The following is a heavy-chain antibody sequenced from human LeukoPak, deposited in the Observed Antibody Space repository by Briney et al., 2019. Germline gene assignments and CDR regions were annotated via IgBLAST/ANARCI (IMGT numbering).Heavy chain of an antibody. Sequence: ASVKVSCKASGYTFTDYYIHWVRQAPGQGPEFMGWINTKSGDTNYAQKFQGRITMTRDTSISTAYMEVSRLRSDDTAVYYCATQANSSGYYLTNWFDPWGQGTLVTVSS. J-gene: IGHJ5*02. CDR3: ATQANSSGYYLTNWFDP. CDR1: GYTFTDYY. D-gene: IGHD3-22*01. V-gene: IGHV1-2*02. CDR2: INTKSGDT.